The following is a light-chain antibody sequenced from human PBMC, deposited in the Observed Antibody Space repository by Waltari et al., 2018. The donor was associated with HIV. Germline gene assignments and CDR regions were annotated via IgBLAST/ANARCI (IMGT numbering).Light chain of an antibody. CDR1: SPNTGAGQD. CDR3: QSYDRSLSVWV. J-gene: IGLJ3*02. Sequence: QSVLTQPPSVSGAPGQRVTISCTGSSPNTGAGQDVHWYQQLPGTAPRLLIYDNTIRPSGVPDRFSGSKSGTSASLAIAGLQDEDEAVYYCQSYDRSLSVWVFGGGTKVTVL. CDR2: DNT. V-gene: IGLV1-40*01.